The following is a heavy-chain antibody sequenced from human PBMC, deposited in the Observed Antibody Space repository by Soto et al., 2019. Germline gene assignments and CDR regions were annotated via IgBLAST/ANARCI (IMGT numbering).Heavy chain of an antibody. CDR2: INSDGSTT. CDR1: GFTFSSYW. Sequence: EVQLVESGGGLVQPGGSLRLSCAASGFTFSSYWMHWVRQAPGKGLVWVSRINSDGSTTIYADSVKGRFTISRDNAKNTLYLQMNGLGAEDTAVYYCARDKGGCYGPSYYYYGMDLWGQGTTVTVSS. V-gene: IGHV3-74*01. CDR3: ARDKGGCYGPSYYYYGMDL. J-gene: IGHJ6*02. D-gene: IGHD4-17*01.